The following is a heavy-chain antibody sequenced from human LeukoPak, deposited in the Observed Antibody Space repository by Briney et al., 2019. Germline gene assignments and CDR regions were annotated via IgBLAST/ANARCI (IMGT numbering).Heavy chain of an antibody. J-gene: IGHJ4*02. V-gene: IGHV3-23*01. Sequence: GGSPRLSCAASGFTFSSYAMTWVRQAPGKGLEWVSGISGSGGSTYYADSVKGRFTISRDNSKNTLYLQMNSLRAEDTAVYYCAKAFYYDSSGSTYFDYWGQGTLVTVSS. CDR1: GFTFSSYA. CDR3: AKAFYYDSSGSTYFDY. D-gene: IGHD3-22*01. CDR2: ISGSGGST.